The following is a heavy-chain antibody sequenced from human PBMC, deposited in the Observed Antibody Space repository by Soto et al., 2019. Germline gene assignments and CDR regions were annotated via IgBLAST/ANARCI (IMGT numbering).Heavy chain of an antibody. CDR2: ISYDGSNK. J-gene: IGHJ1*01. D-gene: IGHD6-19*01. CDR1: GFTFSSYG. V-gene: IGHV3-30*18. Sequence: PGGSLRLSCAASGFTFSSYGMHWVRQAPGKGLEWVAVISYDGSNKYYADSVKGRFTISRDNSKNTLYLQMNSLRAEDTAVYYCAKAQRETYSSALSFQHWGQGTLVTVSS. CDR3: AKAQRETYSSALSFQH.